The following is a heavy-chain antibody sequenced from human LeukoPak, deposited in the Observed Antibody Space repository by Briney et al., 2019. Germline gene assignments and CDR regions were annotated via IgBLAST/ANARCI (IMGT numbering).Heavy chain of an antibody. Sequence: GGSLRLSCVGSGFKFRAFTMHWVRQAPGKGLEWVAFIRYDGSNKYYADSVKGRFTISRDNSKNTLYLQMNSLRAEDTAVYYCAKDVSLFGAFDIWGQGTMVAVSS. CDR3: AKDVSLFGAFDI. J-gene: IGHJ3*02. D-gene: IGHD3-10*01. V-gene: IGHV3-30*02. CDR2: IRYDGSNK. CDR1: GFKFRAFT.